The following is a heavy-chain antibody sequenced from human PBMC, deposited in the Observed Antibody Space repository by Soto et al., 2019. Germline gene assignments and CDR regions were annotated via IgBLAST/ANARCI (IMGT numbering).Heavy chain of an antibody. CDR1: GGSVNSGNYY. J-gene: IGHJ3*02. CDR3: ARVERGTATTVVDAFDI. D-gene: IGHD1-1*01. V-gene: IGHV4-34*01. Sequence: QVQLQQWGAGLLKPSETLFLTCAVFGGSVNSGNYYWSWIRQPPGKGLEWIGEMSHSGGTHFNPSLKSRVTISVDTSKNQFSRKMSSVTAADTALYYCARVERGTATTVVDAFDIWGPGAMVTVSS. CDR2: MSHSGGT.